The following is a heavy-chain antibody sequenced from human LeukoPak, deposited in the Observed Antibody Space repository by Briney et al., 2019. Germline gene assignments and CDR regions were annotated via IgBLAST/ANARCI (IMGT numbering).Heavy chain of an antibody. CDR1: GYTVTSYG. V-gene: IGHV1-18*04. Sequence: ASVKVSCKASGYTVTSYGISWVRQAPGQGLEWMGWISAYNGNTNYAQKLQGRVTMTTDTSTSTAYMELRSLRSDDTAVYYCARTVSNYWWFDPWGQGTLVTVSS. CDR3: ARTVSNYWWFDP. J-gene: IGHJ5*02. CDR2: ISAYNGNT. D-gene: IGHD4-11*01.